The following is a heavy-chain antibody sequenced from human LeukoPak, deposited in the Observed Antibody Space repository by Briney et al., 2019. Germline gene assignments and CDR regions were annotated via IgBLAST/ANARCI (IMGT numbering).Heavy chain of an antibody. CDR1: GFTFSSYW. CDR3: AELGITMIGGV. Sequence: GGSLRLSCGASGFTFSSYWMHWVRQAPGKGLVWVSRINNDGSSTSYADSVQGRFTISRDNAKTSLYLQMNSLRAEDTAVYYCAELGITMIGGVWGKGTTVTISS. V-gene: IGHV3-74*01. J-gene: IGHJ6*04. CDR2: INNDGSST. D-gene: IGHD3-10*02.